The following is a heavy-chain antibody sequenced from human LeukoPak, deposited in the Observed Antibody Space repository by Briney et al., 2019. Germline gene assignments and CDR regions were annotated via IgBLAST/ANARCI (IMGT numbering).Heavy chain of an antibody. CDR2: IYYSGTA. J-gene: IGHJ2*01. CDR1: GGSINSGDYY. D-gene: IGHD4-17*01. V-gene: IGHV4-30-4*08. CDR3: ARSPIYGRGYFDL. Sequence: PSETLSLTCTVSGGSINSGDYYWSWIRQHPGKGLEWIGYIYYSGTAYYNPSLKSRVTISVDTSKNQFSLKLSSVTAADTAVYYCARSPIYGRGYFDLWGRGTLVTVSS.